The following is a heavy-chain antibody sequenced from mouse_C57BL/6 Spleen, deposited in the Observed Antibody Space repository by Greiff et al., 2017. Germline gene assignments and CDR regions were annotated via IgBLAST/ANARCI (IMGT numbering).Heavy chain of an antibody. V-gene: IGHV5-9-1*02. D-gene: IGHD1-1*01. CDR1: GFTFSSYA. CDR3: TRDKRENYDYYAMDY. Sequence: EVQGVESGEGLVKPGGSLKLSCAASGFTFSSYAMSWVRQTPEKRLEWVAYISSGGDYIYYADTVKGRFTISRDNARNTLYLQMSSLKSEDTAMYYCTRDKRENYDYYAMDYWGQGTSVTVSS. CDR2: ISSGGDYI. J-gene: IGHJ4*01.